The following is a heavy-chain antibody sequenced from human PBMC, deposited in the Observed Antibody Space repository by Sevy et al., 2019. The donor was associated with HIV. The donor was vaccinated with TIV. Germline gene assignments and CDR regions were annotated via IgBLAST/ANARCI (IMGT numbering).Heavy chain of an antibody. CDR3: ARQYYYGSGSYPEYFQH. Sequence: SENLSLTCTVSGGSISSSSYYWGWIRQPPGKGLEWIGSIYYSGSTYYNPSLKSRVTISVDTSKNQFSLKLSSVTAADTAVYYCARQYYYGSGSYPEYFQHWGQGTLVTVSS. D-gene: IGHD3-10*01. J-gene: IGHJ1*01. CDR1: GGSISSSSYY. CDR2: IYYSGST. V-gene: IGHV4-39*01.